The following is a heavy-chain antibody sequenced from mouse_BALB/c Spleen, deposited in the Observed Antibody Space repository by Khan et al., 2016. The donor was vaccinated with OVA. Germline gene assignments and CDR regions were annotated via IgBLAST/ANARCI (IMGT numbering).Heavy chain of an antibody. CDR3: AKGLYGSSYDYAMDY. Sequence: QVQLKQSGPGLVQPSQSLSITCTVSGFSLTNYGVHWVRQSLGKGLEWLGVIWRGGSTDYNAVLMSRLSITKDNSKSQVFFKMNSLQADDTAIYXCAKGLYGSSYDYAMDYWGQGTSVTVSS. V-gene: IGHV2-5*01. D-gene: IGHD1-1*01. CDR1: GFSLTNYG. CDR2: IWRGGST. J-gene: IGHJ4*01.